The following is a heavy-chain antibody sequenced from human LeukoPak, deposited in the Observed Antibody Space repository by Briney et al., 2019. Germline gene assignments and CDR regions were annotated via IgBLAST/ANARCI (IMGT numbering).Heavy chain of an antibody. D-gene: IGHD3-22*01. CDR3: ARDRRPEYYYDSSGYFRGVDY. CDR2: IRSDNGKT. CDR1: NYTFTAYG. J-gene: IGHJ4*02. V-gene: IGHV1-18*01. Sequence: GASVKVSCKTFNYTFTAYGINWVRQAPGQGLEWMGWIRSDNGKTNYAQKLQGRVTMTTDTSTSTAYMELRSLRSDDTAVYYCARDRRPEYYYDSSGYFRGVDYWGQGTLVTVSS.